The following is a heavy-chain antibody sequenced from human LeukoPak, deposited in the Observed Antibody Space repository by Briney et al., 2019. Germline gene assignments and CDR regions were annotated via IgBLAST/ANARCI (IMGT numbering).Heavy chain of an antibody. J-gene: IGHJ4*02. D-gene: IGHD3-22*01. CDR3: ARLDGYYYDSSGLDYFDY. CDR2: IYYSGSS. Sequence: SETLSLTCTVSGGSISSSSYYWGWIRQPPGKGLEWFGSIYYSGSSYYNPSLKSRVTIAVYTSKNQYSLKLSSVTAADTAVYYCARLDGYYYDSSGLDYFDYWGQGTLVTVSS. CDR1: GGSISSSSYY. V-gene: IGHV4-39*01.